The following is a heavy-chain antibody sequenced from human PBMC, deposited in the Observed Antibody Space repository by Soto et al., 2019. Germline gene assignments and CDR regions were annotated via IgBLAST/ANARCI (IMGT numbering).Heavy chain of an antibody. CDR2: IDPSDSYA. CDR3: GRVRVDKAEGWFDP. CDR1: GYSFTTYW. D-gene: IGHD5-12*01. V-gene: IGHV5-10-1*01. Sequence: ESLKISWKGSGYSFTTYWITWVRQVPGKGLEWMGRIDPSDSYANYSPSFQGHVTMSADKSISTAYLKWSSLKASDTAMYYCGRVRVDKAEGWFDPWGQGTLVTVS. J-gene: IGHJ5*02.